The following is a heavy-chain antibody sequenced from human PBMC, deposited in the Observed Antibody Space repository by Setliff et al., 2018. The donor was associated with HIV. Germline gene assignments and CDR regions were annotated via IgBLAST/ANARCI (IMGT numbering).Heavy chain of an antibody. CDR2: IKEDGSEE. J-gene: IGHJ6*03. Sequence: ETLSLTCTVSGGSISSSSYYWSWIRQSPGKGLEWVANIKEDGSEEYYVDSVKGRFTISRDNAKNSLYLQINSLRAEDTAVYYCARATQLRSGVVDPAAKYFYYYMDVWGKGTTVTVSS. CDR1: GGSISSSSYY. V-gene: IGHV3-7*01. D-gene: IGHD2-2*01. CDR3: ARATQLRSGVVDPAAKYFYYYMDV.